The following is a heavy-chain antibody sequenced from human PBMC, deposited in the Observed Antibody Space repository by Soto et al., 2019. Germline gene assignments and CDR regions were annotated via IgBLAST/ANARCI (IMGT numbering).Heavy chain of an antibody. Sequence: GGSLRLSCAASGFTFSDYYMSWIRQAPGKGLEWVSYISSSSSYTNYADSVKGRFTISRDNAKNSLYLQMNSLRAEDTAVYYCARDQVTMVRGVIIGHWFDPWGQGT. CDR2: ISSSSSYT. J-gene: IGHJ5*02. D-gene: IGHD3-10*01. CDR3: ARDQVTMVRGVIIGHWFDP. V-gene: IGHV3-11*05. CDR1: GFTFSDYY.